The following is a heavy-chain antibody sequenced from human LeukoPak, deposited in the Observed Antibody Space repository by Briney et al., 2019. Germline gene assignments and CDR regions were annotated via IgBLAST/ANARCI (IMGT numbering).Heavy chain of an antibody. J-gene: IGHJ4*02. CDR1: GFTFSSYS. V-gene: IGHV3-53*01. CDR3: ARGAVAGTVDY. D-gene: IGHD6-19*01. Sequence: GGSLRLSCAASGFTFSSYSMNWVRQAPGKGLEWVSVIYSGGSTYYADSVKGRFTISRDNSKNTLYLQMNSLRAEDTAVYYCARGAVAGTVDYWGQGTLVTVSS. CDR2: IYSGGST.